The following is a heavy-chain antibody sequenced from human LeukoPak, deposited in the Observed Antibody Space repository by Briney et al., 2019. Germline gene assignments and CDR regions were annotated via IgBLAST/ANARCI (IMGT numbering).Heavy chain of an antibody. CDR2: ISSSSSYI. D-gene: IGHD2-2*01. V-gene: IGHV3-21*01. CDR3: ARVVVVPAVRGWFDP. CDR1: GFTFSSYS. Sequence: GGSLRLSCAASGFTFSSYSMNWVRQAPGKGLEWVSSISSSSSYIYYADSVKGRFTISRDNAKNSLYLQMNSLRAEDTAVYYCARVVVVPAVRGWFDPWGQGTLVTVSS. J-gene: IGHJ5*02.